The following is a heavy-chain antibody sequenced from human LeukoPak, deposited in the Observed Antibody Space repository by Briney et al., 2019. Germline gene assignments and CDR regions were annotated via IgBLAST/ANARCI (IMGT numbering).Heavy chain of an antibody. D-gene: IGHD3-3*01. Sequence: PGGSLGPSCAAPGFPVSSNYMSWVRQAPGKGLGWGSVIYKGGSTYYADSVKGRFTISRDNSKNTLYLQMNSLRAEDTAVYYCARIPYYDFWSGYSYYFDYWGQGTLATVSS. CDR2: IYKGGST. CDR3: ARIPYYDFWSGYSYYFDY. V-gene: IGHV3-53*01. CDR1: GFPVSSNY. J-gene: IGHJ4*02.